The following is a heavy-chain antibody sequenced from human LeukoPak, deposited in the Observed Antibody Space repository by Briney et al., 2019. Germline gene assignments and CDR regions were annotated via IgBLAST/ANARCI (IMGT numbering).Heavy chain of an antibody. CDR2: IYTSGST. CDR3: ARDVFGSGSEFGKDYFDY. CDR1: GSSISSYY. J-gene: IGHJ4*02. D-gene: IGHD3-10*01. V-gene: IGHV4-4*07. Sequence: PSETLSLTCTVSGSSISSYYWSWIRQPAGKGLEWIGRIYTSGSTNYNPSLKSRVTMSVDTSKNQFSLKLSSVTAADTAVYYCARDVFGSGSEFGKDYFDYWGQGTLVTVSS.